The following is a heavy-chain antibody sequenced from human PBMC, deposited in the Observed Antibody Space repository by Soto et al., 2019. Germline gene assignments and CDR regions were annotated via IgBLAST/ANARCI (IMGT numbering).Heavy chain of an antibody. CDR2: ISYDGSNK. D-gene: IGHD1-26*01. CDR3: ARDVIVGATTYYYYGMDV. Sequence: GGSLRLSCAASGFTFSSDAMHWVRQAPGKGMEWVAVISYDGSNKYYADSVKGRFTISRDNSKNTLYLQMNSLRAEDTAVYYCARDVIVGATTYYYYGMDVWGQGTTVTVSS. CDR1: GFTFSSDA. J-gene: IGHJ6*02. V-gene: IGHV3-30-3*01.